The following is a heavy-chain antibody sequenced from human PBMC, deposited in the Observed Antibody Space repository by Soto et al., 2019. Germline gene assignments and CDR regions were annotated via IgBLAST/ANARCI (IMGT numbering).Heavy chain of an antibody. CDR1: GYTFTTYA. D-gene: IGHD6-19*01. CDR3: AREGLAVARGAFDY. V-gene: IGHV1-3*04. CDR2: INTGSGNT. J-gene: IGHJ4*02. Sequence: ASVKVSCKASGYTFTTYAMHWVRQAPGQRLEWMGWINTGSGNTKYSQKFQGRVTITRDTSASTAYMELSSLRSEDATVYYCAREGLAVARGAFDYWGQGTLVTVSS.